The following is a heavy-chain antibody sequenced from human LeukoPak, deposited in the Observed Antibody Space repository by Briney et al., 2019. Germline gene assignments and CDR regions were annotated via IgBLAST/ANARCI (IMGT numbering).Heavy chain of an antibody. CDR3: ARLTPYYDYVWGSYLPDAFDI. CDR2: IYYSGST. D-gene: IGHD3-16*02. V-gene: IGHV4-59*08. CDR1: GGSISSYY. Sequence: SETLSLTCTVSGGSISSYYWSWIRQPPGKGLEWIGYIYYSGSTNYNPSLKSRVTISVDTFKNQFSLKLSSVTAADTAVYYCARLTPYYDYVWGSYLPDAFDIWGQGTMVTVSS. J-gene: IGHJ3*02.